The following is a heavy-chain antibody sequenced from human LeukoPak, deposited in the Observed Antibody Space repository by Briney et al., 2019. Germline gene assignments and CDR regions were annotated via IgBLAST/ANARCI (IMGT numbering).Heavy chain of an antibody. J-gene: IGHJ4*02. CDR1: GYSISSGYY. V-gene: IGHV4-61*02. CDR2: IYTSGST. CDR3: ARAPYYDILTGYYFPYYFDY. D-gene: IGHD3-9*01. Sequence: SETLSLTCTVSGYSISSGYYWSWIRQPAGKGLEWIGRIYTSGSTNYNPSLKSRVTISVDTSKNQFSLKLSSVTAADTAVYYCARAPYYDILTGYYFPYYFDYWGQGTLVTVSS.